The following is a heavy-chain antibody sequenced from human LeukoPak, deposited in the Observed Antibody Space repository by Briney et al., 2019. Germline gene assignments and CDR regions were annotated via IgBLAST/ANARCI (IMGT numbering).Heavy chain of an antibody. CDR1: GFTFSSYS. CDR3: ARDRIVGATPDFDY. V-gene: IGHV3-21*01. CDR2: ISSGSSYI. J-gene: IGHJ4*02. D-gene: IGHD1-26*01. Sequence: GGSLRLSCAASGFTFSSYSMNWVRQAPGKGLEWVSSISSGSSYIYYADSVKGRFTISRDNAKNSLYLQMNSLRAEDTAVYYCARDRIVGATPDFDYWGQGTLVTVSS.